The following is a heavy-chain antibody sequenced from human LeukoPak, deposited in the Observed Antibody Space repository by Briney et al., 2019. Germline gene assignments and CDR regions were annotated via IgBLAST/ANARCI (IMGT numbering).Heavy chain of an antibody. CDR2: IYTSGST. V-gene: IGHV4-4*07. D-gene: IGHD6-6*01. CDR1: GGSISSYY. Sequence: PSETLSLTCTVSGGSISSYYWSWIRPPAGKGLEWIGRIYTSGSTNYNPSLKSRVTMSVDTSKNQFSLKLSSVTAADTAVYYCARDVTGSSSPSWYYFDYWGQGTLVTVSS. CDR3: ARDVTGSSSPSWYYFDY. J-gene: IGHJ4*02.